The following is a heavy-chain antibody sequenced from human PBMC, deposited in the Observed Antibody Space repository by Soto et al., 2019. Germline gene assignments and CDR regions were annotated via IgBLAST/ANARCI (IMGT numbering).Heavy chain of an antibody. CDR2: IYYSGST. CDR3: ARERRGGYWFDP. J-gene: IGHJ5*02. V-gene: IGHV4-30-4*08. Sequence: NPSETLDLTCTVSSESISVTNVFWVWVRQPPGKGLEWIGYIYYSGSTYYNPSLKSRVTISVDTSKNQFSLKLSSVTAADTAVYYCARERRGGYWFDPWGQGTLVTVSS. CDR1: SESISVTNVF.